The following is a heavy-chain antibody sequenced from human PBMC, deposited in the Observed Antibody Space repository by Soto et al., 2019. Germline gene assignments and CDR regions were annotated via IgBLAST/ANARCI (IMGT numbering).Heavy chain of an antibody. J-gene: IGHJ4*02. CDR3: ARDRLGY. CDR1: GFTFSSYS. V-gene: IGHV3-48*01. D-gene: IGHD3-16*01. CDR2: ISSSSSTI. Sequence: PGGSLRLSCAASGFTFSSYSMNWVRQAPGKGLEWVSYISSSSSTIYYADSVTGRFTISRDNAKNSLYLQMNSLRAEDTAVYYCARDRLGYWGQGTLVTVSS.